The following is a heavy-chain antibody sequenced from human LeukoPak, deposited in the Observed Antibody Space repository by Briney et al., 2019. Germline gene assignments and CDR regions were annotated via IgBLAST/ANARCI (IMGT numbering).Heavy chain of an antibody. CDR2: INPYSGGT. V-gene: IGHV1-2*02. CDR3: ARGHDNTGYNYFDY. CDR1: GYTFSDYY. J-gene: IGHJ4*02. D-gene: IGHD3-9*01. Sequence: ASVKVSCKASGYTFSDYYIHWVRQAPGQGLERMGWINPYSGGTNYAQKFQGRVTMTRDTSIATTYMDLSSLMSDETAVYYCARGHDNTGYNYFDYWGQGTLVTVSS.